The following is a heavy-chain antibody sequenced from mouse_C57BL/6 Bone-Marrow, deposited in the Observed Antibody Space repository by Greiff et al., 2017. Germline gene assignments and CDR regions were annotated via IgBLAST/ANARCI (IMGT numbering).Heavy chain of an antibody. J-gene: IGHJ1*03. V-gene: IGHV5-16*01. CDR3: ARDSYGNFYYWYFDV. CDR2: INYDGSST. CDR1: GFTFSDYY. Sequence: EVHLVESVGGLVQPGSSMKLSCTASGFTFSDYYMAWVRQVPEKGLEWVANINYDGSSTYYLDSLKSRFIISRDNAKNILYLQMSSLKSEDTATYYCARDSYGNFYYWYFDVWGTGTTVTVSS. D-gene: IGHD2-1*01.